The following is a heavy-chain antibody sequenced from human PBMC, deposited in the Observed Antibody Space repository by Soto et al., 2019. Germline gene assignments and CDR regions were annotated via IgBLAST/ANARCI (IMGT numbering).Heavy chain of an antibody. J-gene: IGHJ4*02. Sequence: GGSLRLSCAASGFTFSSYSMNWVRQAPGKGLEWVSYISSSSSTIYYADSVKGRFTISRDNAKNSLYLQMNRLRDEDTAVYYCARDGERGWIAAACTGFIAVAGDPAYFDYWGQGTLVTVSS. CDR2: ISSSSSTI. V-gene: IGHV3-48*02. CDR3: ARDGERGWIAAACTGFIAVAGDPAYFDY. D-gene: IGHD6-19*01. CDR1: GFTFSSYS.